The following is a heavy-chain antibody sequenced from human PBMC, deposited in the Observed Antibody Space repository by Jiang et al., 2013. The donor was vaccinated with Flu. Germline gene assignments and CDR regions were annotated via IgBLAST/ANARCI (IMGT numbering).Heavy chain of an antibody. CDR3: ARDGYYYGSGSYYVDAFDI. D-gene: IGHD3-10*01. V-gene: IGHV1-2*02. CDR1: FTGYY. CDR2: INPNSGGT. Sequence: FTGYYMHWVRQAPGQGLEWMGWINPNSGGTNYAQKFQGRVTMTRDTSISTAYMELSRLRSDDTAVYYCARDGYYYGSGSYYVDAFDIWGQGTMVTVSS. J-gene: IGHJ3*02.